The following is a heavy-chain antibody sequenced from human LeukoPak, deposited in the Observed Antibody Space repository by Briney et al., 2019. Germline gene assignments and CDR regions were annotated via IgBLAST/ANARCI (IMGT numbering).Heavy chain of an antibody. J-gene: IGHJ4*02. V-gene: IGHV1-8*01. CDR3: ARVYRVLRGNRGILGY. D-gene: IGHD4-23*01. Sequence: ASVKVSCKASGYTFTSYDINWVRQATGQGLEWMGWMNPNSGNTGYAQKFQGRVTMTRNTSISTAYMELSSLRSEDTAVYYCARVYRVLRGNRGILGYWGQGTLATVSS. CDR1: GYTFTSYD. CDR2: MNPNSGNT.